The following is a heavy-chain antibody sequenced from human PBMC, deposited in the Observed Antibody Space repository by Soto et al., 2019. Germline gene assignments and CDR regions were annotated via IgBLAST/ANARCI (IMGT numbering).Heavy chain of an antibody. V-gene: IGHV3-15*01. D-gene: IGHD3-22*01. CDR1: GFTFSNAW. CDR2: IKSKTDGGTT. Sequence: GGSLRLSCAASGFTFSNAWISWVRQAPGKGLEWVGRIKSKTDGGTTDYAAPVKGRFTISRDDSKNTLYLQMNSLRAEDTAVYYCAKAYYYDSTGYYRHFDYWGQGTVVTVSS. CDR3: AKAYYYDSTGYYRHFDY. J-gene: IGHJ4*02.